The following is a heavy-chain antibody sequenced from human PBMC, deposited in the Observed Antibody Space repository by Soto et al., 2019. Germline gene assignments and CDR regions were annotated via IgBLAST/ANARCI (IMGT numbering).Heavy chain of an antibody. CDR1: GGSFSGYY. V-gene: IGHV4-34*01. CDR2: INHSGST. D-gene: IGHD2-8*01. J-gene: IGHJ5*02. CDR3: ARGGIVLRVYAIRWFDP. Sequence: SETLSLTCAVYGGSFSGYYWSWIRQPPGKGLEWIGEINHSGSTNYNPSLKSRVTISVDTSKNQFPLKLSSVTAADTAVYYCARGGIVLRVYAIRWFDPWGQGTLVTVSS.